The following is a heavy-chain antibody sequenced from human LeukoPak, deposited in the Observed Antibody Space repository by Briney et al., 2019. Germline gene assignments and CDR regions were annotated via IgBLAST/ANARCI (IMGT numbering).Heavy chain of an antibody. CDR2: IDWDDDK. D-gene: IGHD3-10*01. Sequence: SGPTLVNPTQTLTLTCTFSGFSLSTSGMRVSWIRQPPGKALKWLARIDWDDDKFYSTSLKTRLTISKDTSKSQVVLTMTNMDPVDTATYYCARMATRGVNPYFDYWGQGTLVTVSS. CDR1: GFSLSTSGMR. CDR3: ARMATRGVNPYFDY. J-gene: IGHJ4*02. V-gene: IGHV2-70*04.